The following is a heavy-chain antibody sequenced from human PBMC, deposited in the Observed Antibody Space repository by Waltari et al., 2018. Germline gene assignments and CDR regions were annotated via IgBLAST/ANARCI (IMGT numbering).Heavy chain of an antibody. V-gene: IGHV1-3*01. CDR1: GYSFTTYP. D-gene: IGHD3-3*01. J-gene: IGHJ4*02. CDR2: INGGNANT. CDR3: ATNAATYYDFWSGYAD. Sequence: QVQLVQSGAEVKKPGASVKVSCQASGYSFTTYPMCWVRQAPGQRPEWMGCINGGNANTKYSQKFQGRVTITRDTSATTAYMEVSSLRFEDTAVYYCATNAATYYDFWSGYADWGQGTLVTVSS.